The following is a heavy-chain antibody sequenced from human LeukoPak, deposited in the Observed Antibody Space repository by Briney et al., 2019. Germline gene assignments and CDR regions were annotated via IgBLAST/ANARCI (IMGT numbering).Heavy chain of an antibody. D-gene: IGHD6-19*01. CDR3: AKEAGGSIAEAGSDAFDI. CDR2: ISGSGDRT. CDR1: GFTFSSHA. J-gene: IGHJ3*02. V-gene: IGHV3-23*01. Sequence: PGGSLRLSCAGSGFTFSSHARSWVRQAPGKGLKWVSGISGSGDRTYYADSVKGRFTISRDNSKNTLYLQMNSLRAEDTAIYYCAKEAGGSIAEAGSDAFDIWGQGTMVTVSS.